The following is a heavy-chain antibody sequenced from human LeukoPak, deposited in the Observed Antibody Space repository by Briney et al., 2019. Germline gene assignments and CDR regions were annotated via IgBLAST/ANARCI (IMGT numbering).Heavy chain of an antibody. CDR1: GYTFTSYD. Sequence: ASVKVSCKDSGYTFTSYDINWVRQATGQGLEWMGWMNPNSGNTGYAQKFQGRVTMTRNTSISTAYMELSSLRSEDTAVYYCAATHDSSGYDLIFLYAFDIWGQGTMVTVSS. CDR2: MNPNSGNT. CDR3: AATHDSSGYDLIFLYAFDI. V-gene: IGHV1-8*01. D-gene: IGHD3-22*01. J-gene: IGHJ3*02.